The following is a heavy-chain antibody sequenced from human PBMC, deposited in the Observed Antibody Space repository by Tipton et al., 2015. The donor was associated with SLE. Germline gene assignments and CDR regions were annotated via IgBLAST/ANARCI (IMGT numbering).Heavy chain of an antibody. CDR2: ISSSSSYT. J-gene: IGHJ4*02. CDR1: GFTFSSYS. V-gene: IGHV3-21*04. CDR3: ARVADH. Sequence: SLRLSCAASGFTFSSYSMNWVRQAPGKGLEWVSSISSSSSYTNYADSVKGRFTISRDNAKNSLYLQMNSLRAEDTAVYYCARVADHWGQGTLVTVSS.